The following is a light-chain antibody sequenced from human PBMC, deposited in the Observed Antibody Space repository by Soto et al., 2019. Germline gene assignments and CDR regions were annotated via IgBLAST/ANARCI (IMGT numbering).Light chain of an antibody. Sequence: QSVLPQPPSASGTPGQRVTISCSGSKSNIGSNTVNWYQQLPGTAPKLLIDSNNQRPSGVPDRFSGSKSGLAISGLQSEDEADYYCAAWDDSLNGVVFGGGTKLTVL. CDR1: KSNIGSNT. CDR3: AAWDDSLNGVV. V-gene: IGLV1-44*01. J-gene: IGLJ3*02. CDR2: SNN.